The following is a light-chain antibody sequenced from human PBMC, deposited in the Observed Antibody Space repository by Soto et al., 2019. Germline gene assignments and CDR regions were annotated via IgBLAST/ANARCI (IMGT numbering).Light chain of an antibody. CDR1: QSVSSY. V-gene: IGKV3-11*01. CDR3: QQYHKWPPFT. CDR2: NAS. J-gene: IGKJ4*01. Sequence: EIVLTQSPATLSLSPGERATLSCRASQSVSSYLAWYQQKPGQAPRLLIYNASNRATGIPGRFSGSGSGTDFTLTISSLEPEDFGVYYCQQYHKWPPFTFGGGTVVDIK.